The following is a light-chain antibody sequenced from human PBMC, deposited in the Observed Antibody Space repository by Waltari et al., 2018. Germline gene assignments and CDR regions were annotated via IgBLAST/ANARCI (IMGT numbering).Light chain of an antibody. J-gene: IGKJ1*01. CDR1: QSLLHRDGNTY. V-gene: IGKV2-24*01. Sequence: DTVLTQTPLSLPVTLGQSASIPCRSSQSLLHRDGNTYLSWLHKRPGQPPRLLIYKISNRFAGVPDRFSGSGAGTYFTLKISAVEAEDVGVYYCMQATQQRTLGQGTRVEIK. CDR3: MQATQQRT. CDR2: KIS.